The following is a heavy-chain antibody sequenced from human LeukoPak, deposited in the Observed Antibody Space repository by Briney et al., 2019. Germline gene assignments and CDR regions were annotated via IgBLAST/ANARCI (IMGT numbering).Heavy chain of an antibody. CDR3: ARDHRTESDGYYFVNELWYFDL. D-gene: IGHD3-22*01. CDR1: GFTFRNYG. CDR2: INPTNEKT. Sequence: ASVKVSCKASGFTFRNYGMHWVRQAPAQRLEWMGWINPTNEKTKYSEKFQGRVTISRDTGASTVYMELSSLRSEDTVVYYCARDHRTESDGYYFVNELWYFDLWGRGTLVSVSS. V-gene: IGHV1-3*01. J-gene: IGHJ2*01.